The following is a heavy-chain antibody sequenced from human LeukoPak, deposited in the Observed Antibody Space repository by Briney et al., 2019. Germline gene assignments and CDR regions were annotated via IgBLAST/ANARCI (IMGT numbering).Heavy chain of an antibody. CDR2: IYYSGST. J-gene: IGHJ4*02. CDR1: GGSISSYY. CDR3: ARRSNNTSDY. V-gene: IGHV4-59*12. D-gene: IGHD2/OR15-2a*01. Sequence: SETLSLTCTVSGGSISSYYWSWIRQPPGKGLEWIGYIYYSGSTNYNPSLKSRVTISVDTSKNQFSLKLSSVTAADTAVYYCARRSNNTSDYWGQGTLVTVSS.